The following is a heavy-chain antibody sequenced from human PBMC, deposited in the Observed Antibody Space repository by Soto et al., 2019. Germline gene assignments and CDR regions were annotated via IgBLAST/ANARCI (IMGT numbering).Heavy chain of an antibody. J-gene: IGHJ4*02. CDR3: ARVGYSYGYPIDY. CDR2: IYYSGST. V-gene: IGHV4-30-4*01. CDR1: GGSISSGDYY. Sequence: SETLSLTCPVSGGSISSGDYYWSWIRQPPVKGLEWIGYIYYSGSTYYNPSLKSRVTISVDTSKNQFSLKLSSVTAADTAVYYCARVGYSYGYPIDYWGQGTLVTVSS. D-gene: IGHD5-18*01.